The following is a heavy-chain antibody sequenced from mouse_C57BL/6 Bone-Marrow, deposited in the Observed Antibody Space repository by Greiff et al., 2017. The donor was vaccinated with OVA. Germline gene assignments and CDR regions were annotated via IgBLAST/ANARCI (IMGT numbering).Heavy chain of an antibody. V-gene: IGHV1-72*01. Sequence: QVQLQQPGAELVKPGASVKLSCKASGYTFTSYWMHWVKQWPGRGLEWIGRIDHNSGGTKYNETFTSMATLTVDKPSSTADRQRRSLTSEDSAVYSCARWRANWDIPYFDYWGQGTTLTVSS. CDR2: IDHNSGGT. J-gene: IGHJ2*01. CDR1: GYTFTSYW. CDR3: ARWRANWDIPYFDY. D-gene: IGHD4-1*02.